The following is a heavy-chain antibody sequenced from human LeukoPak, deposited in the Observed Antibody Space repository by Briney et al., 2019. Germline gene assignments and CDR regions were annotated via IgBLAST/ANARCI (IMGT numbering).Heavy chain of an antibody. V-gene: IGHV3-21*01. D-gene: IGHD2-2*01. CDR2: ISSSSNNI. CDR1: GFTFSTYT. J-gene: IGHJ4*02. Sequence: GGPLRLSCAASGFTFSTYTMNWVRQAPGKGLEWVSSISSSSNNIYYADSVKGRFTISRDNAMNSVYLQMNSLRVEDTAVYYCARGYQRPDYWGQGTLITVSS. CDR3: ARGYQRPDY.